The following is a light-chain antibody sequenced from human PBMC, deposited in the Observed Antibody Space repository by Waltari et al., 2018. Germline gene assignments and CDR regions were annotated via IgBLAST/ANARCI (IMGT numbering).Light chain of an antibody. CDR2: AAS. CDR3: QQSYSTPPLT. CDR1: QSISSY. V-gene: IGKV1-39*01. J-gene: IGKJ4*01. Sequence: DIQMTQSPSSLSASVGDRVTITCRASQSISSYLNWYQKKPRKAPTLLIYAASSMQSGVPSRLSGSGSGTDFTLTISSLQPEDFATYYCQQSYSTPPLTFGGGTKVEIK.